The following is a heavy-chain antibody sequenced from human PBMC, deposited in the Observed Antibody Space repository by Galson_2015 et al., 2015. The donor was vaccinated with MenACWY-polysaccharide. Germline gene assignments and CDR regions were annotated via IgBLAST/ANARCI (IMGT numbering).Heavy chain of an antibody. Sequence: SLRLSCAASGFAFHDSAMHWVRQAPGKGLEWVSLINADGDYTDYADSVKGRFSISRDNSKNSLYLQMNSLRAEDTAFYYCAKDYGDFGPDFWGQGTLVTVSS. V-gene: IGHV3-43*02. CDR1: GFAFHDSA. CDR3: AKDYGDFGPDF. D-gene: IGHD4-17*01. CDR2: INADGDYT. J-gene: IGHJ4*02.